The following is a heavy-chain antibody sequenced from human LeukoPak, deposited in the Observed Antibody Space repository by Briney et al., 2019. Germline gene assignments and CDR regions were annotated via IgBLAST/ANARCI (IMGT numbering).Heavy chain of an antibody. CDR3: ARLLGDGYNGLGY. D-gene: IGHD5-24*01. CDR2: IYYSGST. V-gene: IGHV4-39*01. J-gene: IGHJ4*02. Sequence: KASETLSLTCTVSGGSISISSYYWGWIRQPPGKGLEWIGSIYYSGSTYYNPSLKSRVTISVDTSKNQFSLKLSSVTAADTAVYYCARLLGDGYNGLGYWGQGTLVTVSS. CDR1: GGSISISSYY.